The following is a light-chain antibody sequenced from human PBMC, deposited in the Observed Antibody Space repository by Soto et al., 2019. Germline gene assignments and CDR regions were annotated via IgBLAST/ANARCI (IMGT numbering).Light chain of an antibody. V-gene: IGLV2-14*03. Sequence: QSALTQPASVSGSPGQSITISCTGTSSDVGGYSHVSWYQHHPGKAPKLIIYDVTTRPSGTSNRFSASKSGNTASLTISRLQAEDEADYYCGSYTASSTLVFGTGTKLTVL. CDR3: GSYTASSTLV. J-gene: IGLJ1*01. CDR2: DVT. CDR1: SSDVGGYSH.